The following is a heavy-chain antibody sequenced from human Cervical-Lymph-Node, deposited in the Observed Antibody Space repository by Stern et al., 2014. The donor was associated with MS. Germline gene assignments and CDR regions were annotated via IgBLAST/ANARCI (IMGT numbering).Heavy chain of an antibody. Sequence: QVTLKESGPILVKPTGTLTLTCTVSGFSFSNTRMGVSWIRQPPGKALEWLAPIFSNDEKSYSTSLKSRLTISKDTFRSQVVLTMTNVDPADTATYYCARMRVGASPHDAFHMWGQGTMLTVSS. CDR1: GFSFSNTRMG. J-gene: IGHJ3*02. CDR3: ARMRVGASPHDAFHM. D-gene: IGHD1-26*01. V-gene: IGHV2-26*01. CDR2: IFSNDEK.